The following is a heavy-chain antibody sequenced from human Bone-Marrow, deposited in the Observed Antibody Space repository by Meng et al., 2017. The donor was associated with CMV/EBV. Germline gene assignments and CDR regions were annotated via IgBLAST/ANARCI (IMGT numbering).Heavy chain of an antibody. D-gene: IGHD6-6*01. CDR2: IHYSGST. CDR3: ARRKDSSSLYYYYSAMDV. V-gene: IGHV4-59*01. J-gene: IGHJ6*02. Sequence: SDTLSLTCTVSGGSINSYYWSWILQPPGKGLEWFGYIHYSGSTDYNPSLKSRVTISADTSKNQFSLKLSSVTAADTAVYYCARRKDSSSLYYYYSAMDVWGQGTMVTVSS. CDR1: GGSINSYY.